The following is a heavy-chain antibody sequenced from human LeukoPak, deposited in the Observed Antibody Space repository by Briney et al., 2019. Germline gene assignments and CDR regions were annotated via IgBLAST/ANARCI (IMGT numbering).Heavy chain of an antibody. CDR3: ARESGSSSGWYRYYFGY. CDR2: IWYDGSNK. CDR1: GFTFSSYG. Sequence: GRSLRLSCAASGFTFSSYGMHWVRQAPGKGLEWVAVIWYDGSNKYYADSVKGRFTISRDNSKNTLYLQMNSLRAEDTAVYYCARESGSSSGWYRYYFGYWGQGTLVTVSS. J-gene: IGHJ4*02. V-gene: IGHV3-33*01. D-gene: IGHD6-19*01.